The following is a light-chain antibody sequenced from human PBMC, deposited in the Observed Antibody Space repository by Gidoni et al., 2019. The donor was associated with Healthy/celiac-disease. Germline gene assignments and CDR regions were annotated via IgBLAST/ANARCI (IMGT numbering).Light chain of an antibody. Sequence: IVLTQSPRTLSLSPGEGATLSCRSSQSVSSSYLAWYQQKPGQDPRLLIYGASSRATGIPDRFSGSGSGTDFTLTISRLEPEDFAVYYCQQYGSSPTFGGGTKVEIK. CDR3: QQYGSSPT. V-gene: IGKV3-20*01. J-gene: IGKJ4*01. CDR2: GAS. CDR1: QSVSSSY.